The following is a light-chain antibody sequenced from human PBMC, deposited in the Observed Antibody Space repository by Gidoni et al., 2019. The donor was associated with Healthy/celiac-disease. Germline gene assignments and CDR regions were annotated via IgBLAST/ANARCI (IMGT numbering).Light chain of an antibody. V-gene: IGLV3-21*04. Sequence: SYVLTQPPSLSVAPGKTARITRGGNNIGSKSVHWYQQKPGQAPVLVIYYDSDRPSGIPERFSGSNSGNTATLTISRVEAGDEADYYCQVWDSSSDHVVFGGGTKLTVL. J-gene: IGLJ2*01. CDR1: NIGSKS. CDR2: YDS. CDR3: QVWDSSSDHVV.